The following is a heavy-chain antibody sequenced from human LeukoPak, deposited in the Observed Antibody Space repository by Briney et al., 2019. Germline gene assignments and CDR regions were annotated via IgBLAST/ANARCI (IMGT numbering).Heavy chain of an antibody. CDR2: INPNSGGT. J-gene: IGHJ4*02. D-gene: IGHD6-13*01. V-gene: IGHV1-2*04. Sequence: ASVKVSCKASGYTFTGYYMHWVRQAPGQGLEWMGWINPNSGGTNYAQKFQGWVTMTRDTSISTAYMEVTRLTSDDTAVYYCTTNAAALDYWGQGTLVTVSS. CDR1: GYTFTGYY. CDR3: TTNAAALDY.